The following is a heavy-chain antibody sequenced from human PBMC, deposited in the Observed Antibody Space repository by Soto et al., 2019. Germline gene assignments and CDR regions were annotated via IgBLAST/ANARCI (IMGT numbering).Heavy chain of an antibody. CDR2: ISLIFDTA. CDR3: AGASLAVPAGNLD. Sequence: QVQLVQSGAELKKPGSSVKISCKTSGGSFSTDAINWVRQAPGQGLEWTGAISLIFDTAIYAQKFQGRVTSTACERTSTVYMELRSLSSDEPGAYYRAGASLAVPAGNLDWGHGPLVPVSP. CDR1: GGSFSTDA. V-gene: IGHV1-69*01. J-gene: IGHJ1*01. D-gene: IGHD2-2*01.